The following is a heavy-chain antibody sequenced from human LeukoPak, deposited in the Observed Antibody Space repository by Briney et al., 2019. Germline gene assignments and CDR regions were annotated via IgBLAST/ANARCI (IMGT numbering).Heavy chain of an antibody. CDR2: LHTGGDT. Sequence: GGSLRLSCAASGFTFSDYDMHWVRQATGKGLEWVSGLHTGGDTYYSGSVKGRFATSRENAKNSLYLQMNNLRAGDTAVYYCTRGRCSSSCCYERVNGLDVWGQGTPVTVSS. CDR1: GFTFSDYD. CDR3: TRGRCSSSCCYERVNGLDV. D-gene: IGHD2-2*01. J-gene: IGHJ6*02. V-gene: IGHV3-13*01.